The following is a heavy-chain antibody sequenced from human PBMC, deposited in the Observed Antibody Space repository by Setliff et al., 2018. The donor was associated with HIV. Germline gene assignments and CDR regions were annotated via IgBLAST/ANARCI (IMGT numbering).Heavy chain of an antibody. CDR1: GGSISGYY. CDR2: IYYSGST. D-gene: IGHD3-16*01. V-gene: IGHV4-59*01. J-gene: IGHJ5*02. Sequence: SETLSLTCTVSGGSISGYYWSWIRQPPGKGLEWIGYIYYSGSTNYNPSLKSRVTISVDTSKNQFSLKLSSVTAADTAVYYCARKGNVGGWFDPWGQGTLVTVSS. CDR3: ARKGNVGGWFDP.